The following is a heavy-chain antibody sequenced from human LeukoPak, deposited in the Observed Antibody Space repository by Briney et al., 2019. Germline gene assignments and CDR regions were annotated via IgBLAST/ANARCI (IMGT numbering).Heavy chain of an antibody. CDR1: GGSFSGYY. CDR3: ARDIVVVPAAITRYYYYYYYMDV. J-gene: IGHJ6*03. D-gene: IGHD2-2*01. CDR2: INHSGST. V-gene: IGHV4-34*01. Sequence: SETLSLTCAVYGGSFSGYYWSWIRQPPGKGLEWIGEINHSGSTNYNQSLKSRVTISVDTSKNQFSLKLSSVTAADTAVYYCARDIVVVPAAITRYYYYYYYMDVWGKGTTVTISS.